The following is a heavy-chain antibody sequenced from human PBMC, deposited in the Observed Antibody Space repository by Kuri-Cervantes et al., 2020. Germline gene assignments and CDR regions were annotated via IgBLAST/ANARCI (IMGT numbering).Heavy chain of an antibody. D-gene: IGHD2-15*01. CDR3: AKEYCSGGSCYFYYYYYGMDV. CDR1: GFTFSSYA. V-gene: IGHV3-30-3*01. Sequence: GESLKISCGASGFTFSSYAMHWVRQAPGEGLEWVAVISYDGTNQYYADSVKGRFSLSRDNSKNTLYLQMNSLRAEDTAVYYCAKEYCSGGSCYFYYYYYGMDVWGQGTTVTVSS. CDR2: ISYDGTNQ. J-gene: IGHJ6*02.